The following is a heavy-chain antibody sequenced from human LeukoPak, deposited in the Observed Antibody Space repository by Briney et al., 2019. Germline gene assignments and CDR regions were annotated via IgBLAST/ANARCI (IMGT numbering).Heavy chain of an antibody. CDR2: INWNGGST. CDR3: ARGGGYCSSTSCYVPSNPFNY. V-gene: IGHV3-20*04. Sequence: GGSLRLSCAASGFTFDDYGMSWVRQAPGKGLEWVSGINWNGGSTGYADSVKGRFTISRDNAKNSLYLQMNSLRAEDTALYYCARGGGYCSSTSCYVPSNPFNYWGQGTLVTVSS. CDR1: GFTFDDYG. D-gene: IGHD2-2*01. J-gene: IGHJ4*02.